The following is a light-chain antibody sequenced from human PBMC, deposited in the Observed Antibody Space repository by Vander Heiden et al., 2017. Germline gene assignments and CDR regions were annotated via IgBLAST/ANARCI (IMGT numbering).Light chain of an antibody. CDR2: WAS. CDR3: QQYSSTPWT. Sequence: IVMTQSPDFLAVSLGERATINCKSSQSVLYSSNNKNNLAWYQQKPGQPPKLLIYWASTRESGVPDRFSGSGSGTDFTLTISSLQAEDVAVYYCQQYSSTPWTFGQGTKVEIK. CDR1: QSVLYSSNNKNN. V-gene: IGKV4-1*01. J-gene: IGKJ1*01.